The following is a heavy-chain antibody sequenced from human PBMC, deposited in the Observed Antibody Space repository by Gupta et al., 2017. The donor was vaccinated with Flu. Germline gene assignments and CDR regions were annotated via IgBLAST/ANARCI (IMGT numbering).Heavy chain of an antibody. V-gene: IGHV4-34*01. CDR3: ARGFIPEGIVVVGAATPGSFDY. D-gene: IGHD2-15*01. CDR2: INHSGST. CDR1: GGSFSGYY. Sequence: QVQLQQWGAGLLKPSETLSLTCAVYGGSFSGYYWSWIRQPPGKGLEWIGEINHSGSTNYNPSLKSRVTIAVDTSKNQFSLKLSSVTAADTAVYYCARGFIPEGIVVVGAATPGSFDYWGQGTLVTVSS. J-gene: IGHJ4*02.